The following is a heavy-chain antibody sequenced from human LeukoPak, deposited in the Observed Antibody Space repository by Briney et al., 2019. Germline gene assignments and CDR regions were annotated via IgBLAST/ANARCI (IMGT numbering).Heavy chain of an antibody. J-gene: IGHJ4*02. CDR1: GFTFSSYS. D-gene: IGHD3-22*01. CDR3: ARGGMIVVPTRGFDY. Sequence: GGSLRLSCAASGFTFSSYSMNWVRQAPGKGLEWVSYISSSSSTIYYADSVKGRLTISRDNAKNSLYLQMNSLRAEDTAVYYCARGGMIVVPTRGFDYWGQGTLVTVSS. V-gene: IGHV3-48*01. CDR2: ISSSSSTI.